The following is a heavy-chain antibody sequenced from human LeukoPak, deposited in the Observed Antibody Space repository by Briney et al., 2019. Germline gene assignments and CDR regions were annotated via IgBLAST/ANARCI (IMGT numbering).Heavy chain of an antibody. CDR2: IKQDGSEK. D-gene: IGHD3-10*01. CDR1: GFTFSTYW. CDR3: ARDGPNIYYYGSGSYEKPFDY. Sequence: GGSLRLSCAASGFTFSTYWMSWVRQAPGKGLEWVANIKQDGSEKYYVDSVKGRFTISRDNAKNSLYLQMNSLRAEDTAVYYCARDGPNIYYYGSGSYEKPFDYWGQGALVTVSS. V-gene: IGHV3-7*01. J-gene: IGHJ4*02.